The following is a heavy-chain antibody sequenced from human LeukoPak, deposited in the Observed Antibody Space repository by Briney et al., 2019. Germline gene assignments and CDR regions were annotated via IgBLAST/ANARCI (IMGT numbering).Heavy chain of an antibody. CDR1: GGSISGYY. CDR2: IYYSGST. V-gene: IGHV4-59*01. D-gene: IGHD6-6*01. Sequence: SETLSLTCTVSGGSISGYYWSWIRQPPGKGLEWIGYIYYSGSTNYNPSLKSRVTISVDTSKNQFSLKLSSVTAADTAVYYCARALYSSWSFNYFDYWGQGTLVTVSS. J-gene: IGHJ4*02. CDR3: ARALYSSWSFNYFDY.